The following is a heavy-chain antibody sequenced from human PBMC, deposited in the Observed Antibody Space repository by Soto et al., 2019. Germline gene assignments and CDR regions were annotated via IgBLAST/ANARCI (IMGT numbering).Heavy chain of an antibody. V-gene: IGHV3-11*01. CDR1: GFTFSDYY. CDR3: AREIGYSYAPFDY. CDR2: ISSSGSTI. D-gene: IGHD5-18*01. J-gene: IGHJ4*02. Sequence: PGGSLRLSCAPSGFTFSDYYMSWIRQAPGKGLEWVSYISSSGSTIYYADSVKGRFTISRDNAKNSLYLQMNSLRAEDTAVYYCAREIGYSYAPFDYWGQGTLVTVSS.